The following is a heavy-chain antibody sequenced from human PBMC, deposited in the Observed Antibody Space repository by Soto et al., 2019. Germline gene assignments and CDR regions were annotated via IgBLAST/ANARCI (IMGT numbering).Heavy chain of an antibody. CDR3: ASQQLVHYYYGMDV. D-gene: IGHD6-13*01. CDR2: IYYLGRT. CDR1: DSISTYY. Sequence: PSETLSLTCTVDSISTYYWNWIRQTPGKGLEWIGYIYYLGRTNYNRSLKSRVTISIDTSKNQFSLKLSSVTAADTAVYYCASQQLVHYYYGMDVWGQGTTVTVSS. V-gene: IGHV4-59*08. J-gene: IGHJ6*02.